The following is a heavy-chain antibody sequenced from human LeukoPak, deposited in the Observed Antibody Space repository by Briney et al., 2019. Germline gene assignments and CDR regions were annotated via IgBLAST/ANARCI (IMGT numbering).Heavy chain of an antibody. D-gene: IGHD1-26*01. CDR3: GTSEVGSTTCDY. CDR1: GGSISDYH. CDR2: IINSGGT. J-gene: IGHJ4*02. V-gene: IGHV4-4*07. Sequence: PSETLSLTCTVSGGSISDYHWSWIRQPAGKGLERIGRIINSGGTNYNPSLKSRVTITVDKSKNQFSLKLSSVTAADTAVYYCGTSEVGSTTCDYWGQGTLVTVSS.